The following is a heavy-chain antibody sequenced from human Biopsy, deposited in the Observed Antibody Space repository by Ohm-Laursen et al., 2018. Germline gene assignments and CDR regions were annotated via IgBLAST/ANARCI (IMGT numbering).Heavy chain of an antibody. CDR2: ISYTGYT. CDR1: GGSFTGHY. V-gene: IGHV4-59*11. CDR3: ARGSNEFGGLYFPH. J-gene: IGHJ1*01. Sequence: PSETLSLTCTVSGGSFTGHYWSWIRQPPGQGMEWIGHISYTGYTSYKSSLKSRVTISLDTSRKHFSLRLTSLAAADTAVYYCARGSNEFGGLYFPHWGQGTLFTVSS. D-gene: IGHD4-23*01.